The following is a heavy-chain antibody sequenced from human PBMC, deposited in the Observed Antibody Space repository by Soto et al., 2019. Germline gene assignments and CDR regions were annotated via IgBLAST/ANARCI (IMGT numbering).Heavy chain of an antibody. V-gene: IGHV3-23*01. Sequence: EVQLLESGGGLVQPGGSLRLSCAASGFTFSSYAMSWFRQAPGKGLEWVSAISGSGGSTYYADSVNGRFTISRDNSKNTLYLQMNSLRAEDTAVYYCAKVGLWFGHSGFDYWGQGTLVTVSS. J-gene: IGHJ4*02. CDR1: GFTFSSYA. D-gene: IGHD3-10*01. CDR3: AKVGLWFGHSGFDY. CDR2: ISGSGGST.